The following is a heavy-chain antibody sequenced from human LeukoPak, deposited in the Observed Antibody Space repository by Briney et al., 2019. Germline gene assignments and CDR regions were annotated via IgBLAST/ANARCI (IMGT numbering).Heavy chain of an antibody. CDR2: ISAYNGNT. J-gene: IGHJ4*02. CDR3: AREYYYDSSGYYYVEWYFDY. Sequence: SVKVSCKASGYTFTSYGISWVRQAPGQGLEWMGWISAYNGNTNYAQKLQGRVTMTTDTSTSTAYMELRSLRSDDTAVYYCAREYYYDSSGYYYVEWYFDYWGQGTLVTVSS. V-gene: IGHV1-18*01. D-gene: IGHD3-22*01. CDR1: GYTFTSYG.